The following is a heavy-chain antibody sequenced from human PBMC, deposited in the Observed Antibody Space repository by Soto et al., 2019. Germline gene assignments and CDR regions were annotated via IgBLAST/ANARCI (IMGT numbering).Heavy chain of an antibody. D-gene: IGHD5-12*01. CDR1: GYTFTEYD. V-gene: IGHV1-8*01. Sequence: GASVKVSCKTSGYTFTEYDINWVRQAPGQGLEYMGWVSPENRNAGYAPQFRGRVSMTADTSINTVYMELTTLTYEDTAVYYCEVATGYWGQGTMVTVSS. J-gene: IGHJ4*02. CDR3: EVATGY. CDR2: VSPENRNA.